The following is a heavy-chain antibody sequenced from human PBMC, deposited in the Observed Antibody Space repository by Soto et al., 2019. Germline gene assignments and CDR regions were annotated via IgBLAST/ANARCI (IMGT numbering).Heavy chain of an antibody. CDR3: ARIWDTAMAYHDY. V-gene: IGHV4-34*01. D-gene: IGHD5-18*01. Sequence: SETLSLTCAVYGGSFSGYYWSWIRQPPGKGLEWIGEINHSGSTNYNPSLKSRVTISVDTSKNQFSLKLSSVTAADTAVYYCARIWDTAMAYHDYWGQGTLVTVSS. CDR1: GGSFSGYY. J-gene: IGHJ4*02. CDR2: INHSGST.